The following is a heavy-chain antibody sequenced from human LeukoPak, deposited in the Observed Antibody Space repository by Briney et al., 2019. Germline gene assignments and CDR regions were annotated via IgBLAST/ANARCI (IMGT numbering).Heavy chain of an antibody. V-gene: IGHV4-39*01. D-gene: IGHD6-6*01. CDR1: GGSISNSRYY. Sequence: SETLSLTCSVSGGSISNSRYYWGWLRQPPGKGLEWIGSIYYSGATNSDPSLRSRLTISVDTSKNQFSLKLGSVTAADAAVYYCARQWGIAARPFDYWGQGTLVTVSS. J-gene: IGHJ4*02. CDR2: IYYSGAT. CDR3: ARQWGIAARPFDY.